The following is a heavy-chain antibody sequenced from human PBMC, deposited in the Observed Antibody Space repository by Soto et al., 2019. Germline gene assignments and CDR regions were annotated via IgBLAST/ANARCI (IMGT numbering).Heavy chain of an antibody. CDR2: INPNSGGT. CDR1: GYTFTGYY. Sequence: ASVKVSCKASGYTFTGYYMHWVRQAPGQGLEWMGWINPNSGGTNYAQKFQGWVTMTRDTSISTAYMELGRLRSDDTAVYYCARGRSVLMVYAANDAFDIWGQGTMVTVSS. J-gene: IGHJ3*02. V-gene: IGHV1-2*04. CDR3: ARGRSVLMVYAANDAFDI. D-gene: IGHD2-8*01.